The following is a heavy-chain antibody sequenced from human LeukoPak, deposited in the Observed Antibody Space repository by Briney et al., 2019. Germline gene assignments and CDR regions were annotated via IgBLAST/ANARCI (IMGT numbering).Heavy chain of an antibody. J-gene: IGHJ4*02. D-gene: IGHD2-8*02. Sequence: PGGSLRLSCAASGITLTTYVISWVRQAPGRGLEWVSGISESGNATYYTDSVAGRFSVSRDNSKNKVYLHMTSLRIEDTAIYYCAPGLTYWGQGALVTVAS. CDR1: GITLTTYV. CDR2: ISESGNAT. V-gene: IGHV3-23*01. CDR3: APGLTY.